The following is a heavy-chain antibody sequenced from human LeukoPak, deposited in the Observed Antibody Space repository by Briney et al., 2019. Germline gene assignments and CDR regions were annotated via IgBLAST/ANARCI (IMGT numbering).Heavy chain of an antibody. V-gene: IGHV4-59*12. J-gene: IGHJ4*02. CDR1: GGSISSYY. CDR2: IYYSGST. D-gene: IGHD2-2*01. Sequence: HPSETLSLTCTVSGGSISSYYWSWIRQPPGKGLEWIGYIYYSGSTNYNPSLKSRVTISVDTSKNQFSLKLSSVTAADTAVYYCARDLGYCSSTSCPLWYWGQGTLVTVSS. CDR3: ARDLGYCSSTSCPLWY.